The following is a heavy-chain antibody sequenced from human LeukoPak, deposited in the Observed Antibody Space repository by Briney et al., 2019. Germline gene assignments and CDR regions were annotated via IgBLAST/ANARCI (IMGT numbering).Heavy chain of an antibody. J-gene: IGHJ4*02. V-gene: IGHV3-23*01. CDR3: AKDNEYSSSSGFDY. Sequence: GGSLRLSCTASGFTFGDYAMSWVRQAPGKGLEWVSAISGSGGSTYYADSVKGRFTISRDNSKNTLYLQMNSLRAEDTAVYYCAKDNEYSSSSGFDYWGQGTLVTVSS. CDR2: ISGSGGST. D-gene: IGHD6-6*01. CDR1: GFTFGDYA.